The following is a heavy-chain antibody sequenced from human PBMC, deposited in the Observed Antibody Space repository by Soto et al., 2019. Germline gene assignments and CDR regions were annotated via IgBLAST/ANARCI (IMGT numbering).Heavy chain of an antibody. CDR1: GYTFTSCG. V-gene: IGHV1-18*01. D-gene: IGHD3-3*01. CDR3: ARVGRITIFGVVIIPNDAFDI. CDR2: ISAYNGNT. J-gene: IGHJ3*02. Sequence: ASVKVSCKASGYTFTSCGISWVRQAPGQGLEWMGWISAYNGNTNYAQKLQGRVTMTTDTSTSTAYMELRSLRSDDTAVYYCARVGRITIFGVVIIPNDAFDIWGQGTMVTVSS.